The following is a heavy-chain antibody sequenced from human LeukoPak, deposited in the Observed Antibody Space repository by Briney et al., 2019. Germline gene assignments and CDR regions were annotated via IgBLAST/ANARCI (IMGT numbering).Heavy chain of an antibody. Sequence: HPGGSLRLSCAASGFTFRGYVMHWVRQAPGKGPEWVAVIWHDGSNQYYEDSVKGRFTISRDNSNNTLYLQMNSLRVEDTAVYYCARDQGPVGSFDYWGQGTLVTVSS. CDR3: ARDQGPVGSFDY. CDR1: GFTFRGYV. CDR2: IWHDGSNQ. D-gene: IGHD1-26*01. J-gene: IGHJ4*02. V-gene: IGHV3-33*01.